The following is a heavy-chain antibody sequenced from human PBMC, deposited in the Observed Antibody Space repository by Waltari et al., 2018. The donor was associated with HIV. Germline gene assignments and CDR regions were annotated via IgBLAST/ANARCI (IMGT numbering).Heavy chain of an antibody. D-gene: IGHD3-3*01. Sequence: QAQLVQSGAEVRKPGASVKVSCKASGYNFASFDLNWVRRANGQGLEWMGWMSMNSGNAGYGQRFKGRLTLTRDTSIDMAYMELNSLTPQDTAVYYCVTSRPGAVFGDFWGQGTPVTVSS. J-gene: IGHJ4*02. V-gene: IGHV1-8*01. CDR1: GYNFASFD. CDR2: MSMNSGNA. CDR3: VTSRPGAVFGDF.